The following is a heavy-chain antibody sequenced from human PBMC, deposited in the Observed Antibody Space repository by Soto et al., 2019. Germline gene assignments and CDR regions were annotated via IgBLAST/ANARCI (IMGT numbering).Heavy chain of an antibody. Sequence: QVQLEQSGAEVKKPGSSVKISCKASGGTLSDHGVSWLRQAPGQGLEWVGGTIPVINTAKYAPKFQGRVTIAADTYTNIAYMEVGSLRSDDTSFSYCARGVYGLGNYYTGTSAFDIWGQGTLVIVSS. J-gene: IGHJ3*02. D-gene: IGHD3-10*01. CDR1: GGTLSDHG. CDR3: ARGVYGLGNYYTGTSAFDI. V-gene: IGHV1-69*06. CDR2: TIPVINTA.